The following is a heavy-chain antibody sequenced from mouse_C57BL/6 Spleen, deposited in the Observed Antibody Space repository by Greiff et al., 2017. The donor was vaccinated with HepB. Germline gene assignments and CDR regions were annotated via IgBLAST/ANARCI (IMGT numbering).Heavy chain of an antibody. D-gene: IGHD1-1*01. V-gene: IGHV1-62-2*01. CDR1: GYTFTEYT. CDR2: IYPGSGSK. Sequence: VQLQQSGAELVKPGASVKLSCKASGYTFTEYTIHWVKQRSGQGLEWIGWIYPGSGSKKYNEKFKDKATLTADKSSSTVYMALSRLTSEDSAVYVCARRYGSSYEGNAMDYWGQGTSVTVSS. CDR3: ARRYGSSYEGNAMDY. J-gene: IGHJ4*01.